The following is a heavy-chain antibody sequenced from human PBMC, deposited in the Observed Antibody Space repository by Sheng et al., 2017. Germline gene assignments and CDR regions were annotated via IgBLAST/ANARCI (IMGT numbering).Heavy chain of an antibody. CDR3: ASSRGVVGHDY. V-gene: IGHV4-34*01. CDR1: GGSFSGYY. D-gene: IGHD3-10*01. J-gene: IGHJ4*02. CDR2: INHSGST. Sequence: QVQLQQWGAGLLKPSETLSLTCAVYGGSFSGYYWSWIRQPPVKGLEWIGEINHSGSTNYNPSLKSRVTISVDTSKNQFSLKLSSVTAADTAVYYCASSRGVVGHDYWGQGTLVTVSS.